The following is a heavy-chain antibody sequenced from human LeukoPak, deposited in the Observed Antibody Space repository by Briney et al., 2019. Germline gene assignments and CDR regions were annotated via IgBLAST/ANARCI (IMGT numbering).Heavy chain of an antibody. CDR2: ILSDSGTTI. V-gene: IGHV3-48*04. D-gene: IGHD1-14*01. Sequence: GGSLTLSCATPGFTFSSYTMNWVRQGPGRGLEWISSILSDSGTTIHYADSVKGRFTISRDNAKNSLYLQMSSLRVEDTAVYYCVRGTSHPVGGQGTTVTVSS. J-gene: IGHJ3*01. CDR3: VRGTSHPV. CDR1: GFTFSSYT.